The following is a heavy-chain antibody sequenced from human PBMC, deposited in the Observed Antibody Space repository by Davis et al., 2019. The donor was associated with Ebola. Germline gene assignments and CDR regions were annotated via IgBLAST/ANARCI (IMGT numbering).Heavy chain of an antibody. CDR1: GYSFTAYY. J-gene: IGHJ4*02. D-gene: IGHD6-13*01. CDR3: ARDSMLGSWYY. CDR2: INPHSGGT. Sequence: ASVKVSCKASGYSFTAYYMHWVRQAPGQGLEWMGRINPHSGGTNSAQKFQGRVTMTRDTSISTAYMEVSRLRSDDTAVYYCARDSMLGSWYYWGQGTLVSVTS. V-gene: IGHV1-2*06.